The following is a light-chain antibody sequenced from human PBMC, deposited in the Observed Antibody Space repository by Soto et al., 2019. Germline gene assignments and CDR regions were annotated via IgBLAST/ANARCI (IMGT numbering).Light chain of an antibody. CDR1: TSNIENNC. CDR2: YDD. CDR3: ATWDDSLNAVV. V-gene: IGLV1-36*01. Sequence: QSVLTQPPSVSEAPRQRVTISCSGSTSNIENNCVNWYQQFPGKAPKLLIYYDDLLPSGVSDRFSGSKSGTSASLAISGLQSEDEADYYCATWDDSLNAVVFGGGTKLTVL. J-gene: IGLJ2*01.